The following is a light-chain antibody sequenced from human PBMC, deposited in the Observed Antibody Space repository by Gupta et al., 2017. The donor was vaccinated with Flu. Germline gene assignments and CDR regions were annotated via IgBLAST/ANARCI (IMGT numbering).Light chain of an antibody. V-gene: IGLV3-9*01. J-gene: IGLJ2*01. CDR3: QVWDSSTVV. CDR1: NIGSKN. Sequence: SVALGQTARITCGGNNIGSKNVHWYQQKPGQAPILVIYRDKYRPSGIPERFSGSNSGTTLTISRAQAGDEADYYCQVWDSSTVVFGGGTKLTVL. CDR2: RDK.